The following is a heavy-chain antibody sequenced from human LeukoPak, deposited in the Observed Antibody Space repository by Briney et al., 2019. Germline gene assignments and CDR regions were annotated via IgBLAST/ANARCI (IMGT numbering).Heavy chain of an antibody. D-gene: IGHD3-22*01. Sequence: PSETLSLTCAVYGGSFSGYYWSWIRQPPGKGLEWIGEINHSGSTNYNPSLKSRVTISVDTSKNQFSLKLSSVTAADTAVYYCARGGYYYDSSGYWNYWGQGTLVTVSS. CDR3: ARGGYYYDSSGYWNY. J-gene: IGHJ4*02. CDR1: GGSFSGYY. V-gene: IGHV4-34*01. CDR2: INHSGST.